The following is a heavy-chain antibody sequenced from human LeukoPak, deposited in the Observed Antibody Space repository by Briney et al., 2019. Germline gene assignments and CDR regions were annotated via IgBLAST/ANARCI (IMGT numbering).Heavy chain of an antibody. CDR3: ARDSRVAAAGTLGTFDY. J-gene: IGHJ4*02. D-gene: IGHD6-13*01. CDR1: GFIFTSYS. Sequence: GGSLRLSCAASGFIFTSYSMNWVRQAPGKGLEWISYISSSSSTIYYADSVRGQFTISRDNAKNSLYLQMNSLRAEDMALYYCARDSRVAAAGTLGTFDYWGQGTLVTVSS. CDR2: ISSSSSTI. V-gene: IGHV3-48*01.